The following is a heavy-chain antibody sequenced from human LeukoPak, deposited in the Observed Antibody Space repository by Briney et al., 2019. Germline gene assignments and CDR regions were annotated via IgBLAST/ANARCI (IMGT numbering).Heavy chain of an antibody. CDR3: ARDRRISYSGSYYYFDY. Sequence: ASVKVSCKASGYTFTSYYMHWVRQAPGQGLEWIGIINPGGGSTSYAQKFQGRVTMTRGTSTSTVYMELSSLRSEDTAVYYCARDRRISYSGSYYYFDYWGQGTLVTVSS. CDR1: GYTFTSYY. V-gene: IGHV1-46*01. J-gene: IGHJ4*02. D-gene: IGHD1-26*01. CDR2: INPGGGST.